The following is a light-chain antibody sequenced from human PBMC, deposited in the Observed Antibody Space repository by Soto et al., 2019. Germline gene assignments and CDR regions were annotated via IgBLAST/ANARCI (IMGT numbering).Light chain of an antibody. CDR1: QSVSSSY. V-gene: IGKV3-20*01. CDR3: QQYGSSPLT. J-gene: IGKJ4*01. CDR2: GAS. Sequence: EIVLTQSPGSLSLSPGERATLSCRASQSVSSSYLAWYQQKPGQSHRLLIYGASSRDTGIPDRFSGSGSGTDVTLTISRLDPEEFGVYYCQQYGSSPLTFGGGTRWIS.